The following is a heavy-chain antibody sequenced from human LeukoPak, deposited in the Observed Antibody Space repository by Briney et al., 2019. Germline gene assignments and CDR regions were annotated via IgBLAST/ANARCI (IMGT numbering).Heavy chain of an antibody. J-gene: IGHJ4*02. V-gene: IGHV4-39*01. CDR2: IYYSGST. Sequence: PSETLSLTCTVSGGSISSSSYYWGWIRQPPGKGLEWIVSIYYSGSTYYNPSLKSRVTISVDTSKNQFSLKLSSVTAADTAVYYCATGYSSSWYVNPVDYWGQGTLVTVSS. CDR3: ATGYSSSWYVNPVDY. D-gene: IGHD6-13*01. CDR1: GGSISSSSYY.